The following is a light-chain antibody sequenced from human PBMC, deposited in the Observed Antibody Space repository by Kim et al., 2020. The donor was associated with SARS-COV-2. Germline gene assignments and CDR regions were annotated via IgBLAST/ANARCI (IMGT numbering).Light chain of an antibody. J-gene: IGLJ2*01. CDR1: KLGDKY. CDR3: QAWDSSTVV. CDR2: QDT. Sequence: SYELTQPPSVSVSPGQTASITCPGDKLGDKYACWYQQKPGQSPVLVIYQDTKRPSGIPERFSGSNSGNTATLTISGTQAMDEADYYCQAWDSSTVVF. V-gene: IGLV3-1*01.